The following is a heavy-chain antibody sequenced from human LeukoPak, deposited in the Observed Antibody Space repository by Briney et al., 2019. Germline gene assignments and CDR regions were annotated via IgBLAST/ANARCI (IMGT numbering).Heavy chain of an antibody. V-gene: IGHV3-23*01. CDR1: GFPFSSHG. CDR2: IIGGGGST. J-gene: IGHJ4*02. CDR3: AKAPVTTCRGAYCYPFDY. Sequence: GGTLRLSCAASGFPFSSHGMSWVRQAPGKGLEWVSGIIGGGGSTYYADSVKGRFTISGDNSRNTLFLQMNRLRPEDAAVYYCAKAPVTTCRGAYCYPFDYWGQGTLVTVSS. D-gene: IGHD2-21*01.